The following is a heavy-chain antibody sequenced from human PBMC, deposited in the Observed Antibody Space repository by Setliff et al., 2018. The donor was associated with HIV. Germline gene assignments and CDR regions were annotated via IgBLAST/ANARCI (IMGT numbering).Heavy chain of an antibody. CDR2: IYHSGST. D-gene: IGHD1-20*01. J-gene: IGHJ4*02. CDR1: GGSITSSGYY. Sequence: PSETLSLTCIVSGGSITSSGYYWGWIRQPPGKGLEWIGSIYHSGSTYYNPSLKSRVTISVDTSKNQFSLKLSSVTAADTAVYYCAGLTGTDFDYWGQGTLVTVSS. V-gene: IGHV4-39*07. CDR3: AGLTGTDFDY.